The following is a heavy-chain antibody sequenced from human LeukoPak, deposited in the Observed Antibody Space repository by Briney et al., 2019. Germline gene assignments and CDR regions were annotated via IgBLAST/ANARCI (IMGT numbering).Heavy chain of an antibody. J-gene: IGHJ4*02. D-gene: IGHD1-26*01. CDR3: ARGSRSYYGSDY. Sequence: AASVKVSCKASGYTFTSYDINWVRQATGQGLEWMGWMNPNSGNTGYAQKFQGRVTMTRNTSISTAYMELSSLRSEDTAVYYCARGSRSYYGSDYWGQGTLVTVSS. CDR1: GYTFTSYD. V-gene: IGHV1-8*01. CDR2: MNPNSGNT.